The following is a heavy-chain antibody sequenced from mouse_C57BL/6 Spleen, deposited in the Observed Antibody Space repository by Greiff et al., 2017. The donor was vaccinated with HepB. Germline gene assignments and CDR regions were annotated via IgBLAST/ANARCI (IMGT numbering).Heavy chain of an antibody. V-gene: IGHV1-62-2*01. CDR2: FYPGSGSI. CDR1: GYTFTEYT. J-gene: IGHJ1*03. CDR3: ASHPYYYGSSSYWYFDV. D-gene: IGHD1-1*01. Sequence: VQLQQSGAELVKPGASVKLSCKASGYTFTEYTIHWVKQRSGQGLEWIGWFYPGSGSIKYNEKFKDKATLTADKSSSTVYMELSRLTSEDSAVYFCASHPYYYGSSSYWYFDVWGTGTTVTVSS.